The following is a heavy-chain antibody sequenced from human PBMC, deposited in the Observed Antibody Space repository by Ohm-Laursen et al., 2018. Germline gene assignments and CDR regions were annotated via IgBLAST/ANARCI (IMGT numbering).Heavy chain of an antibody. J-gene: IGHJ4*02. V-gene: IGHV3-15*01. CDR2: IKRKADGETT. CDR3: TTGRSY. Sequence: GSLRLSCAASGFTFSNAWMSWVRQAPGKGLEWVGRIKRKADGETTDYAAPVKDRLTISRDDSKTTLYLQMNSLKIEDTAVYYCTTGRSYWGPGTLVTVSS. CDR1: GFTFSNAW.